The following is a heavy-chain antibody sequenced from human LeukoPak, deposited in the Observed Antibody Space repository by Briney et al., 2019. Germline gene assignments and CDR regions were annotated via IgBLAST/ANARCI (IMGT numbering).Heavy chain of an antibody. CDR1: GFTFSSYA. CDR3: ARDFGTRFLEWFLDY. Sequence: QPGGSLRLSCAASGFTFSSYAMHWVRQAPGKGLEWVAVISYDGSNKYYADSVKGRFTISRDNSKNTLYLQMNSLRAEDTAVYYCARDFGTRFLEWFLDYWGQGTLVTVSS. CDR2: ISYDGSNK. J-gene: IGHJ4*02. V-gene: IGHV3-30-3*01. D-gene: IGHD3-3*01.